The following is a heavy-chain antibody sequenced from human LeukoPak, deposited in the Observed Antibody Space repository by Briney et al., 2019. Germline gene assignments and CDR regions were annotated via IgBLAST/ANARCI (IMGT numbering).Heavy chain of an antibody. CDR3: ATKDHRGTYSLWFDP. J-gene: IGHJ5*02. V-gene: IGHV1-24*01. CDR1: GYTLTKLS. CDR2: VNPEDGET. Sequence: GASVKVSCKISGYTLTKLSMHWVRQAPGRGLEWMGGVNPEDGETIYAQKFQGRVTMTEDTSTDTAYMELSSLRSEDTAVYYCATKDHRGTYSLWFDPWGQGTLVTVSS. D-gene: IGHD1-26*01.